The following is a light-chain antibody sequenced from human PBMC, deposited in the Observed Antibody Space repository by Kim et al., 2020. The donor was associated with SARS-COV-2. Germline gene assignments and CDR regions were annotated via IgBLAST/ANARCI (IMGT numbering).Light chain of an antibody. CDR3: SSYTNISSLVV. CDR1: NSDIRIYDF. V-gene: IGLV2-14*03. Sequence: SITISCTGANSDIRIYDFVSWYQQHPGKAPKLVIYDVTYRPSGVSNRFSGSRSRNTASLTISALQPEDEADYYCSSYTNISSLVVFGGGTKVTVL. J-gene: IGLJ2*01. CDR2: DVT.